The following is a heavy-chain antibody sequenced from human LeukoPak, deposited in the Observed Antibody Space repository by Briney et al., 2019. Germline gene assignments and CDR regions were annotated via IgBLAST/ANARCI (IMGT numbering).Heavy chain of an antibody. Sequence: ASVKVSCKASGYTFTGYYMHWVRHAPGQGLEWMGWINPNSGGTNYAQKFQGRVTMTRDTSISTAYMELSRLRYDDTAVYYCARDLGGFGYGGNDAFDIWGQGTMVTVSS. J-gene: IGHJ3*02. V-gene: IGHV1-2*02. CDR1: GYTFTGYY. D-gene: IGHD4-23*01. CDR3: ARDLGGFGYGGNDAFDI. CDR2: INPNSGGT.